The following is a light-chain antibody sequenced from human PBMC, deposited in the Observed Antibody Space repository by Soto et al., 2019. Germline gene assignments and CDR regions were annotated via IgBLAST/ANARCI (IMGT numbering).Light chain of an antibody. CDR1: SSDVGGYNY. CDR3: SSYTISTTVV. Sequence: QSALTQPASVSGSPGQSITISCTGTSSDVGGYNYVSWYQQQPGKAPKLMIYDVSNRPSGVYNRFSGSKSGNTASLTISVLQAEDEADFYCSSYTISTTVVFGGGTKLTVL. V-gene: IGLV2-14*01. J-gene: IGLJ2*01. CDR2: DVS.